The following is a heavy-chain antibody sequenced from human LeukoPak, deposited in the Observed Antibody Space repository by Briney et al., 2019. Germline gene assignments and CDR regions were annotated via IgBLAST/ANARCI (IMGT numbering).Heavy chain of an antibody. D-gene: IGHD3-10*01. J-gene: IGHJ4*02. CDR1: GGPISINY. V-gene: IGHV4-4*07. CDR3: ARDLEGDSYYFDN. Sequence: PSETLSLTRTVSGGPISINYWSWIRQPAGEGLEWIGHVNTRGNTNYNPSLKSRVTMSVDTSKNQFSLKLRSVTAADTAVYYCARDLEGDSYYFDNWGQGTLVTVSS. CDR2: VNTRGNT.